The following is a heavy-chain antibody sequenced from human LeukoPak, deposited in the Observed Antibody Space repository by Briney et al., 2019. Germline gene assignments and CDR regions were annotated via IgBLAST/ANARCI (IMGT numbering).Heavy chain of an antibody. CDR3: ATGRDPEARYYGMGV. D-gene: IGHD5-24*01. V-gene: IGHV1-24*01. CDR1: GYTLTELS. J-gene: IGHJ6*02. Sequence: ASVKVSCKVSGYTLTELSMHWGRQAPGKGLEWMGGFDPEDGETIYAQKFQGRVTMTEDTSTDKAYMELSSLRSENTAVYYCATGRDPEARYYGMGVWGQGTTVTVSS. CDR2: FDPEDGET.